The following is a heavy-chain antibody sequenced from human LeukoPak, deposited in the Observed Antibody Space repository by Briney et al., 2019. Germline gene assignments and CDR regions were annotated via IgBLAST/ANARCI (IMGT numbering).Heavy chain of an antibody. Sequence: GASVKVSCKASGYTFTGYYMHWVRQAPGQGLEWMGWINPNSGGTNYAQKFQGRVTMTRDTSISTAYMELSRLRSDDTAVYYCARMIAARFYYYGMDVWGQGTPVTVSS. D-gene: IGHD6-6*01. CDR3: ARMIAARFYYYGMDV. CDR1: GYTFTGYY. J-gene: IGHJ6*02. CDR2: INPNSGGT. V-gene: IGHV1-2*02.